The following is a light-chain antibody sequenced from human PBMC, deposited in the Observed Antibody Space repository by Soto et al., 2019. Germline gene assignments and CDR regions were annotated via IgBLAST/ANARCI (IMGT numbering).Light chain of an antibody. CDR2: EVS. Sequence: QSALTQPASVSGSPGQSITISCTGSDISGYNYVSWYQQYPGKAPKLMIYEVSNRPSGVSHRFSGSKSGNTASLTISGLQAEYEADYYCSTSHVFATGTKLTVL. CDR3: STSHV. CDR1: DISGYNY. J-gene: IGLJ1*01. V-gene: IGLV2-14*01.